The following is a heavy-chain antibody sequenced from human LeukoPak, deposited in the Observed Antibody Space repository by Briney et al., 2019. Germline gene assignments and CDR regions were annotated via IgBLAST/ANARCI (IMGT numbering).Heavy chain of an antibody. J-gene: IGHJ3*02. V-gene: IGHV3-23*01. CDR1: GFTFSSYA. D-gene: IGHD2-15*01. CDR3: AKDGYCSGGSCYSVDAFDI. Sequence: HAGGSLRLSCAASGFTFSSYAMSWVRQAPGKGLEWVSAISGSGGSTYYADSVKGRFTISRDNSKNTLYLQMNSLRAEDTAVYYRAKDGYCSGGSCYSVDAFDIWGQGTMVTVSS. CDR2: ISGSGGST.